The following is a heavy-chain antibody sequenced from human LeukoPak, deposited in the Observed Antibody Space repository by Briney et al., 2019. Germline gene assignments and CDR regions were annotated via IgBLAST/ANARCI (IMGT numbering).Heavy chain of an antibody. Sequence: PGGSLRLSCAASGFTFSNAWMSWVRQAPGKGLEWVGRIKSKTDGGTTDYAAPVKGRFTISRDDSKNTLYLQMNSLKTEDTAVYYCTTELPVRVVHTVTTGSTVYFDYWGQGTLVTVSS. D-gene: IGHD4-17*01. CDR1: GFTFSNAW. CDR3: TTELPVRVVHTVTTGSTVYFDY. J-gene: IGHJ4*02. CDR2: IKSKTDGGTT. V-gene: IGHV3-15*01.